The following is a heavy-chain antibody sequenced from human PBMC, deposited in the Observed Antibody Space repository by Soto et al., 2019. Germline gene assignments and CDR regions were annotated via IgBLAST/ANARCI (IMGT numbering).Heavy chain of an antibody. CDR1: GFIFSDYS. CDR3: ARSSGDTWEQYYFDY. J-gene: IGHJ4*02. CDR2: ISGRGGST. V-gene: IGHV3-23*01. Sequence: EVQLLESGGGLVLPGGSLRLSCAASGFIFSDYSMSWVRQAPGQGLEWVSGISGRGGSTYYADSVKGRFTISRDSSRNTLFLQMNSLRAEDTALYFCARSSGDTWEQYYFDYWGQGTLVPVSS. D-gene: IGHD1-1*01.